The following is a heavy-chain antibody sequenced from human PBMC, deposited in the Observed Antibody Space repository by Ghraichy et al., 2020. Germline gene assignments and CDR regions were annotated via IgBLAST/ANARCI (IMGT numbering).Heavy chain of an antibody. Sequence: SQTLSLTCTVSGDSVNSNYWTWIRQSPGKGLEWIAYVSYRGNSNYNPSLKSRVTMSLDTSKSQFSLRLSPVTTADTAIYYCAGQLGGRLLFDYWGQGTLVTVSS. V-gene: IGHV4-59*02. D-gene: IGHD3-16*01. CDR2: VSYRGNS. CDR3: AGQLGGRLLFDY. CDR1: GDSVNSNY. J-gene: IGHJ4*02.